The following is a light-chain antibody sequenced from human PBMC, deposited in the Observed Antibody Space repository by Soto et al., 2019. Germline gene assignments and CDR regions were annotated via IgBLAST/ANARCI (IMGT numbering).Light chain of an antibody. CDR2: KAS. Sequence: DIQMTHFPSTLSASVGDTVTITFRASRSDGTWLAWYQQIPGGAPKLLIYKASILESGVPSRFSGSGSGTEFTLTITSLQPEDFATYYCQQYDMFGPGTKVDIK. J-gene: IGKJ1*01. CDR3: QQYDM. CDR1: RSDGTW. V-gene: IGKV1-5*03.